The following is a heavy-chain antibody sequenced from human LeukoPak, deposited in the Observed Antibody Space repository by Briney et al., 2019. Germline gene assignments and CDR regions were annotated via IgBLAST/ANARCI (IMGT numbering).Heavy chain of an antibody. V-gene: IGHV3-21*01. Sequence: PGGSLRLSCAASGFTFSNYNMNWVRQAPGKGLEWVSSIIISSSYIYYEDSVKGRFTISRDNAKNSLYLQMNSLRAEDTAVYYCARVAGYYDSSGFLHFDYWGQGTLVTVSS. CDR2: IIISSSYI. J-gene: IGHJ4*02. D-gene: IGHD3-22*01. CDR1: GFTFSNYN. CDR3: ARVAGYYDSSGFLHFDY.